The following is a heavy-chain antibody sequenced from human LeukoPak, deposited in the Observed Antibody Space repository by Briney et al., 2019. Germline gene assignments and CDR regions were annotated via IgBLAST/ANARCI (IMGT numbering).Heavy chain of an antibody. Sequence: GGSLRLSCAASGFTFSSYAMSWVRQAPGKGLEWVSAISGSGGSTYYADSVKGRFTISRDKSKNTLYLQMNSLRVEDTAVYYCAKDRYSYGYFSFDYWGQGTLVSVSS. CDR2: ISGSGGST. J-gene: IGHJ4*02. V-gene: IGHV3-23*01. CDR1: GFTFSSYA. D-gene: IGHD5-18*01. CDR3: AKDRYSYGYFSFDY.